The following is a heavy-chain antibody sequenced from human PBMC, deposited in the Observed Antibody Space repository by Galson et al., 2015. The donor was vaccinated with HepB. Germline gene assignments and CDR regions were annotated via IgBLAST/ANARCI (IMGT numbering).Heavy chain of an antibody. V-gene: IGHV3-30-3*01. D-gene: IGHD5-18*01. CDR3: AKGRGWIPRLSFDY. CDR2: ISYDGSNK. Sequence: SLRLSCAASGFTFSSYAMHWVRQAPGKGLEWVAVISYDGSNKYYADSVKGRFTISRDNSKNTLYLQMNSLRAEDTAVYYCAKGRGWIPRLSFDYWGQGTLVTVSS. J-gene: IGHJ4*02. CDR1: GFTFSSYA.